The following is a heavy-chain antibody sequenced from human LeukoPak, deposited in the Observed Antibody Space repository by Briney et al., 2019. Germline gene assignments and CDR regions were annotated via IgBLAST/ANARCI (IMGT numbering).Heavy chain of an antibody. CDR3: ASPEWLPDSIDI. J-gene: IGHJ3*02. CDR1: GFTFSSYG. D-gene: IGHD3-3*01. CDR2: IKQDGSEK. Sequence: GGSLRLSCAASGFTFSSYGMHWVRQAPGKGLEWVANIKQDGSEKYYVDSVKGRFTISRDNAKNSLYLQMNSLRVEDTAVYYCASPEWLPDSIDIWGQGTMVTVSS. V-gene: IGHV3-7*01.